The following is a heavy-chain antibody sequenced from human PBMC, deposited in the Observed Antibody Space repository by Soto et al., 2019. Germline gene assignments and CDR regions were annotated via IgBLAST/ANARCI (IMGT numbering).Heavy chain of an antibody. CDR1: GGTFSSYA. V-gene: IGHV1-69*01. J-gene: IGHJ6*02. CDR2: IIPISGTA. CDR3: ARSEGSSTSLDIYYDYYYGMDV. Sequence: QVQLVQSGAEVKKPGSSVKVSCKASGGTFSSYAISWVRQAPGQGLEWMGGIIPISGTANYAQKFQGRVTITADESASTAYMERGSLRSEDTAVYYCARSEGSSTSLDIYYDYYYGMDVWGQGTTVTVSS. D-gene: IGHD2-2*01.